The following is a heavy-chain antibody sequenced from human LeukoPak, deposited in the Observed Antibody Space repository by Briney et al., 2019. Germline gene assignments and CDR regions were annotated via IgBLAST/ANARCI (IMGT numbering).Heavy chain of an antibody. J-gene: IGHJ4*02. V-gene: IGHV3-74*01. D-gene: IGHD6-19*01. CDR2: INSDGSST. CDR1: GFTFSNYA. CDR3: ARGSGSGWYSAVGRILDY. Sequence: PGGSLRLSCAASGFTFSNYAMTWVRQAPGKGLEWVSRINSDGSSTSYADSVKGRFTISRDNAKNTLYMQMNRPRAEDTAVYYCARGSGSGWYSAVGRILDYWGQGTLVTVSS.